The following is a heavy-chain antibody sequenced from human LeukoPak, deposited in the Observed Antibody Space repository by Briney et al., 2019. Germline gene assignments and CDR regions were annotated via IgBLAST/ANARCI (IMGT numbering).Heavy chain of an antibody. CDR3: VREVIWTRGMDV. J-gene: IGHJ6*03. CDR1: GFSFRTYW. CDR2: INGDGSTT. V-gene: IGHV3-74*01. D-gene: IGHD2/OR15-2a*01. Sequence: GGSLRLSCAASGFSFRTYWMHWVRQLPGKGLVWVSRINGDGSTTTYADSVKGRFTISRDNANNSLYLQMNSLRAEDTAVYYCVREVIWTRGMDVWGKGTTVTISS.